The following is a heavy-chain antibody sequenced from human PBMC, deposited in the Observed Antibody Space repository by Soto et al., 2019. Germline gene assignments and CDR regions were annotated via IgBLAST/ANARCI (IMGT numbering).Heavy chain of an antibody. Sequence: QITLKESGPTLVKPTQTLTLTCTFSGFSLSTSGVGVGWISQPPGQALEWLALFYWEDDKRYSPSLESTLTMTKDNSKTQVVLTMTHMDPVDTPTYYCSHRRSLLRGYGMDVWWQGTTGSVSS. CDR1: GFSLSTSGVG. D-gene: IGHD1-26*01. J-gene: IGHJ6*01. CDR3: SHRRSLLRGYGMDV. CDR2: FYWEDDK. V-gene: IGHV2-5*02.